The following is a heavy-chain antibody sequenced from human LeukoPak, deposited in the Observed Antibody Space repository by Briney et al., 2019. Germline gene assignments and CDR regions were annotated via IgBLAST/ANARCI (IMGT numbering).Heavy chain of an antibody. V-gene: IGHV3-30-3*01. CDR2: ISYDGSNK. D-gene: IGHD1-26*01. Sequence: GGSLRLSCAASGFTFSSYAMHWVRQAPGKGLEWVAAISYDGSNKYYADSVKGRFTISRDNSKNTLYLQMNSLRAEDTAVYYCARDKYPGSGCYYIFDYWGQGTLVTVSS. CDR1: GFTFSSYA. J-gene: IGHJ4*02. CDR3: ARDKYPGSGCYYIFDY.